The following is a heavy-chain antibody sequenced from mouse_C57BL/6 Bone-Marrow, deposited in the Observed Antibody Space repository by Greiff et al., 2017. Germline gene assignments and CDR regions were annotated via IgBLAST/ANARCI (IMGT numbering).Heavy chain of an antibody. CDR2: IDPENGDT. J-gene: IGHJ3*01. V-gene: IGHV14-4*01. CDR3: TTRGLPLAY. CDR1: GFNIKDDY. D-gene: IGHD2-2*01. Sequence: EVQLQQSGAELVRPGASVKLSCTASGFNIKDDYMHWVKQRPEQGLEWIGWIDPENGDTEYASKFQGKATITADTSSTTAYLQLSSLTSEDAAVYYCTTRGLPLAYWGQGTLVTVTA.